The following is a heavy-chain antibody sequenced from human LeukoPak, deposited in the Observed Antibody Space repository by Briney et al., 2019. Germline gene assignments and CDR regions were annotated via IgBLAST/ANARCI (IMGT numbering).Heavy chain of an antibody. J-gene: IGHJ4*02. Sequence: GGSLRLSCAASGFTFSSYEMNWVRQAPGKGLEWVSYISSSGSTKYYADSVKGRFTISRDNAKNSLYLQMNTLRVEDTAVYYSRDQGRWLRAVDYWGQGTLVTVSS. CDR3: RDQGRWLRAVDY. CDR1: GFTFSSYE. D-gene: IGHD5-12*01. CDR2: ISSSGSTK. V-gene: IGHV3-48*03.